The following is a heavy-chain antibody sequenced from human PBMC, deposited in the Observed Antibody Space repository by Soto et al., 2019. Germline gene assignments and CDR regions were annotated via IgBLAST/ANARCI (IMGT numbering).Heavy chain of an antibody. CDR2: ISGSGGST. J-gene: IGHJ1*01. V-gene: IGHV3-23*01. CDR3: AKVGDYYDSSGYYHEYFQH. CDR1: GVNFSRYA. Sequence: GGSLRHSCGGSGVNFSRYAMSWVRQAPGKGLEWVSAISGSGGSTYYADSVKGRFTISRDNSKNTLYLQMNSLRAEDTAVYYCAKVGDYYDSSGYYHEYFQHWGQGTLVTVSS. D-gene: IGHD3-22*01.